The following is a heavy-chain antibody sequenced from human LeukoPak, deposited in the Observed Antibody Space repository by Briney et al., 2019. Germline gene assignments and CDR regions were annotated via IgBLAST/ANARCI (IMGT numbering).Heavy chain of an antibody. CDR1: GGSFSGYY. CDR3: ARVASSSWYFGYYYYYGMDV. CDR2: INHSGST. V-gene: IGHV4-34*01. J-gene: IGHJ6*04. Sequence: PSETLSLTCAVYGGSFSGYYWSWIRQPPGKGLERIGEINHSGSTNYNPSLKSRVTISVDTSKNQFSLKLSSVTAADTAVYYCARVASSSWYFGYYYYYGMDVWGKGTTVTVSS. D-gene: IGHD6-13*01.